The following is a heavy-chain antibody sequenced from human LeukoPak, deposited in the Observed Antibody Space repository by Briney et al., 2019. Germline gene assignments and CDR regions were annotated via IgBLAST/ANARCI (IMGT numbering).Heavy chain of an antibody. CDR2: LDPEDGET. CDR1: GYTLTELS. J-gene: IGHJ4*02. Sequence: GASVKVSCKVSGYTLTELSMHWVRQAPGKGLEWMGGLDPEDGETIYAQKFQGRVTMTEDTSTDTAYMELSSLRSEDTAVYYCATGGGRVAVAGYFDYWGQGTLVTVSS. CDR3: ATGGGRVAVAGYFDY. D-gene: IGHD6-19*01. V-gene: IGHV1-24*01.